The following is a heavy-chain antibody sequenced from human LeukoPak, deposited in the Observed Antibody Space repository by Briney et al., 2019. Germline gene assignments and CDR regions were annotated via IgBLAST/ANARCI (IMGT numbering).Heavy chain of an antibody. CDR3: ARGAAGYDYVWGSYRPAPLTPMDV. CDR1: GYTFTSYG. J-gene: IGHJ6*03. CDR2: VSAHNGNT. Sequence: ASVKVSCKASGYTFTSYGISWVRQAPGQGLEWMGWVSAHNGNTNYAQKLQDRVTMTTDTSTSTAYMELRSLRSDDTAVYYCARGAAGYDYVWGSYRPAPLTPMDVWGKGTTVTISS. V-gene: IGHV1-18*01. D-gene: IGHD3-16*02.